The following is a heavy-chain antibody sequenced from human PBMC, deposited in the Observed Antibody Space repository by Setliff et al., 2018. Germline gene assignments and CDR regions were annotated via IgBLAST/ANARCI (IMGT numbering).Heavy chain of an antibody. CDR1: GGSISSYY. CDR2: IYYSGST. J-gene: IGHJ4*02. CDR3: ARRDSTSYYGYSFDF. V-gene: IGHV4-59*08. D-gene: IGHD3-22*01. Sequence: SETLSLTCTVSGGSISSYYWSWIRQPPGKGLEWIGYIYYSGSTNYNPSLKSRVTISVDTSKNQLSLELASVTAADTAVYYCARRDSTSYYGYSFDFWGRGTLVTVSS.